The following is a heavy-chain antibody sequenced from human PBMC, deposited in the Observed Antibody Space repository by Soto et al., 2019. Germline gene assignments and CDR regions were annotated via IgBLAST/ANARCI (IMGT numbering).Heavy chain of an antibody. J-gene: IGHJ4*02. CDR2: IYWDDDK. D-gene: IGHD3-3*01. CDR3: AHRVLRTVFGLVTTTAIYFDF. V-gene: IGHV2-5*02. CDR1: GFSLTTSGVG. Sequence: QITLNESGPTVVRPTETLTLTCRFSGFSLTTSGVGVGWIRQSPGKAPERLALIYWDDDKRYSASLKSRLTIPQDTSKNQVVLTVSDLDPTDTATYYCAHRVLRTVFGLVTTTAIYFDFWGQGTPVAVSS.